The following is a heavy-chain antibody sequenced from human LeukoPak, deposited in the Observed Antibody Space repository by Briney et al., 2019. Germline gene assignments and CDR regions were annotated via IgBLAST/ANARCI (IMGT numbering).Heavy chain of an antibody. CDR1: GYTFTGYY. Sequence: ASVKVSCKASGYTFTGYYMHWVRQAPGQGLEWMGWINPNSGGTNYAQKFQGRVTMTRDTSISTAYMELSRLRSDDTAVYYCARYGDRHYDISTGLWDLGYWGQGTLVTVSS. J-gene: IGHJ4*02. D-gene: IGHD3-9*01. V-gene: IGHV1-2*02. CDR3: ARYGDRHYDISTGLWDLGY. CDR2: INPNSGGT.